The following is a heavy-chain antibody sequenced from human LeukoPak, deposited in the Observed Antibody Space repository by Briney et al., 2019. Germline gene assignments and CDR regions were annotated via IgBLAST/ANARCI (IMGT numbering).Heavy chain of an antibody. Sequence: GGSLRLSCAASGFTFSSYSMNWVRQAPGKGLEWVANIKQDGSEKYYVDSVKGRFTISRDNAKNSLYLQMNSLRAEDTAVYFCARGQTTVTNWGQGTLVTVSS. CDR3: ARGQTTVTN. D-gene: IGHD4-17*01. CDR2: IKQDGSEK. V-gene: IGHV3-7*03. J-gene: IGHJ4*02. CDR1: GFTFSSYS.